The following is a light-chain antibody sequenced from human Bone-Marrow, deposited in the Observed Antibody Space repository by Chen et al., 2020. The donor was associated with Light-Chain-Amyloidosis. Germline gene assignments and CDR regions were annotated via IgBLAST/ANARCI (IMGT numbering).Light chain of an antibody. CDR2: DDS. CDR1: NIGSTS. Sequence: SYVLTQPSSVSVAPGQTATIACGGNNIGSTSVHWYQQTPGQAPLLVVYDDSDRPSGFPERLYGSNSGNTATLTISRVEAGDEADYYCQVCDRSSDRPVFGGGTKLTVL. CDR3: QVCDRSSDRPV. J-gene: IGLJ3*02. V-gene: IGLV3-21*02.